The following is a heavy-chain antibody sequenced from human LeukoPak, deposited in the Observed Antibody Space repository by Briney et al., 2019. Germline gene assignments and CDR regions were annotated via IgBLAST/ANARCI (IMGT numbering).Heavy chain of an antibody. CDR1: GFTFSSNW. Sequence: GGSLRLSCAASGFTFSSNWMTWVRQAPGEGLEWVANIRQDGNEKDYVDSVKGRFTISRDNAKNSLYLKMNTLRAEDTAIYYCAVITLDYWRQRTLVTVSS. D-gene: IGHD3-16*01. V-gene: IGHV3-7*03. CDR3: AVITLDY. CDR2: IRQDGNEK. J-gene: IGHJ4*02.